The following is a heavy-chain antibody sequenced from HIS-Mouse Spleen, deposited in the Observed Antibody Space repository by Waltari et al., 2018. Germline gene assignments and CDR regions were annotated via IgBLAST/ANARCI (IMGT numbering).Heavy chain of an antibody. Sequence: QVQLVESGGGVVQPGRSLRLSCAASGFTFSSYGMHWVRQAPGKGLEWVAVISYDGSNKYYADSVKGRFTISRDNSKTPLYLQMNSLRAEDTAVYYCAKVNSGSYSFDYWGQGTLVTVSS. CDR3: AKVNSGSYSFDY. D-gene: IGHD1-26*01. J-gene: IGHJ4*02. CDR2: ISYDGSNK. CDR1: GFTFSSYG. V-gene: IGHV3-30*18.